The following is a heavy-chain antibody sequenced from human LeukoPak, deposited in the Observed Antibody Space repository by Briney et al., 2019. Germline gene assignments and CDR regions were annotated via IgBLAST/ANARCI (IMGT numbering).Heavy chain of an antibody. CDR3: VRARYSSAWFDS. J-gene: IGHJ5*01. D-gene: IGHD6-25*01. V-gene: IGHV1-8*01. Sequence: ASVKVSCNASGYIFDRYDINWVRQATGKGLEWMGWMNPKTGNTGYAQKFQGRVNMTSDTPMTTAYMELNSLKSEDTAVYYCVRARYSSAWFDSWGHGSLVIVSS. CDR1: GYIFDRYD. CDR2: MNPKTGNT.